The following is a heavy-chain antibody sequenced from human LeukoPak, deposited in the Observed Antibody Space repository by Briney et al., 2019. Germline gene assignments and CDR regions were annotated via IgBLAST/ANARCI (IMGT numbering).Heavy chain of an antibody. D-gene: IGHD3-16*02. Sequence: PGGSLRLSCAASGFTLSDAWMNWVRQASGKGLEWVGRIKSKTDGETTGYAAPVKGRFTISRDDSKNTVFLQMNRLKTEDTAVYYCITGVLSGAFDIWGQGTMVTVSS. CDR3: ITGVLSGAFDI. CDR2: IKSKTDGETT. V-gene: IGHV3-15*01. CDR1: GFTLSDAW. J-gene: IGHJ3*02.